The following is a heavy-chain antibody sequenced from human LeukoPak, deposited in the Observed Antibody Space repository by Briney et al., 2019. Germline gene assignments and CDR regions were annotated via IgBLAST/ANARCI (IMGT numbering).Heavy chain of an antibody. CDR2: IYYSGST. V-gene: IGHV4-39*01. CDR1: GGSISSSSYY. D-gene: IGHD6-6*01. Sequence: SETLSLTCTVSGGSISSSSYYWGWIRQPPGKGLEWIGSIYYSGSTYYNPSLKSRVTISVDTSKNQFSLKLSSVTAADTAVYYCARIRAARPGWFDPWGQGTLVTVSS. CDR3: ARIRAARPGWFDP. J-gene: IGHJ5*02.